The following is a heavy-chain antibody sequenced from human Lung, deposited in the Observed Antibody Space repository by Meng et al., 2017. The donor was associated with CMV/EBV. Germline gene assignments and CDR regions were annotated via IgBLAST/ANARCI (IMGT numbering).Heavy chain of an antibody. D-gene: IGHD2-2*01. CDR1: GGSFSGYF. CDR3: ARGTVTSRVIVPPFAIKIVYGMDV. Sequence: SETXSLTCAVYGGSFSGYFWSWIRQPPGKGLKWIGEINHSGSTNYNPSLKSRVTISVDTSKNQFFLKLSSVTAADTAVYYCARGTVTSRVIVPPFAIKIVYGMDVWXQGTXVTVSS. J-gene: IGHJ6*02. V-gene: IGHV4-34*01. CDR2: INHSGST.